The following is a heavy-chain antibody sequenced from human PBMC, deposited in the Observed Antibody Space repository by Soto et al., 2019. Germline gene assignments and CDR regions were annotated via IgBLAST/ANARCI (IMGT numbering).Heavy chain of an antibody. V-gene: IGHV5-51*01. CDR1: GYSFTSYW. J-gene: IGHJ6*02. CDR3: ARTYLSSPDYYYGMDV. D-gene: IGHD6-19*01. CDR2: IYPGDSDT. Sequence: GESLKISCQGSGYSFTSYWIGWVRQMPGKGLEWMGIIYPGDSDTRYSPSFQGQVTISADKSISTAYLQWSSLKASDTAMYYCARTYLSSPDYYYGMDVWGQGTTVTVSS.